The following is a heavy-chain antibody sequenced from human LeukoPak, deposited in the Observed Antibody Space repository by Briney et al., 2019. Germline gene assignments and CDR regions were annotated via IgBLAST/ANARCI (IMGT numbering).Heavy chain of an antibody. CDR3: ARDAEYSTGAFDI. Sequence: GGSLRLSCAASGFTFSSYSMNWVRQAPGKGLEWVSSISSSGSYIYYADSVKGRFTISRDNAKNSLYLQMNSLRAEDTAVYYCARDAEYSTGAFDIWGQGTMVTVSS. CDR1: GFTFSSYS. D-gene: IGHD6-25*01. J-gene: IGHJ3*02. CDR2: ISSSGSYI. V-gene: IGHV3-21*01.